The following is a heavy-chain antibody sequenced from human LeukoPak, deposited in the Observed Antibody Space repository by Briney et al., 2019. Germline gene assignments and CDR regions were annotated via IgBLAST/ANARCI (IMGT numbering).Heavy chain of an antibody. CDR3: ARAYGDYEPLEY. CDR1: GFTFDDYA. D-gene: IGHD4-17*01. CDR2: IRWYSGSI. Sequence: GGSLRLPRAPSGFTFDDYAKHWVRQAPGKGLEWVSFIRWYSGSIGYTDSVKGRLTITRDNAKNSLYLQMTSLSAQERALDYCARAYGDYEPLEYWGQGTLATDSS. J-gene: IGHJ4*02. V-gene: IGHV3-9*01.